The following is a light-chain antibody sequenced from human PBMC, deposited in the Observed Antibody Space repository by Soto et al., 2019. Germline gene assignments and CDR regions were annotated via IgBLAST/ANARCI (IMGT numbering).Light chain of an antibody. CDR2: DTS. Sequence: ENVLTQSPDTLCLSPGGRATLSCRASQSVGGSFLAWYQQRPGQAPRLLIYDTSSRATGIPDRFSGSGSGTDFTLTISRLEPEDFAVYCCQQYTARPRTFGHGTKVDIK. CDR1: QSVGGSF. CDR3: QQYTARPRT. V-gene: IGKV3-20*01. J-gene: IGKJ1*01.